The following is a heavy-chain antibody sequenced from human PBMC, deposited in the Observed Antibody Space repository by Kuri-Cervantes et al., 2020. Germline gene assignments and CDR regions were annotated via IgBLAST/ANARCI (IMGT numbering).Heavy chain of an antibody. CDR2: INPYNGNT. V-gene: IGHV1-18*01. CDR1: GDTFSSYG. CDR3: ASRDQLYGDYGY. D-gene: IGHD4-17*01. J-gene: IGHJ4*02. Sequence: ASVKVSCKASGDTFSSYGISWVRQAPGQGLEWMGWINPYNGNTNYAQKFQGRVTMTRDTSISTAYMELSSLRSDDTAVYYCASRDQLYGDYGYWGQGTLVTVSS.